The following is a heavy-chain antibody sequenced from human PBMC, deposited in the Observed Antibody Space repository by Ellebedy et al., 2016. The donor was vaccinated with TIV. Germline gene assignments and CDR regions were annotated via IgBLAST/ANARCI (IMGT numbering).Heavy chain of an antibody. V-gene: IGHV3-23*01. CDR3: ATYYRWYFDH. Sequence: GESLKISCAASGFTFSTYAMSWVRQAPGKWLEWVSSITDSGDSAYHTDSVRGRFTVSRDNSKNTLYLQMNGLRADDTAVYYCATYYRWYFDHWGQGTLVTVSS. CDR2: ITDSGDSA. J-gene: IGHJ4*02. D-gene: IGHD2-21*01. CDR1: GFTFSTYA.